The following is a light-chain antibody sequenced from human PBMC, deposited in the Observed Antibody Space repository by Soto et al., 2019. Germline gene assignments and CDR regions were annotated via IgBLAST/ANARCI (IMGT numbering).Light chain of an antibody. J-gene: IGKJ2*01. CDR2: WAS. CDR3: QQYYNTPYT. Sequence: DIVMTQSPDFLAVSLGERATITCKSSQNVLYRSSNKSYLAWYQQRQGPPTRLLLYWASTRESGVPDRFIGSGSEKDFPLTISSLQAGDEAIYHCQQYYNTPYTFGQGTNLEIK. V-gene: IGKV4-1*01. CDR1: QNVLYRSSNKSY.